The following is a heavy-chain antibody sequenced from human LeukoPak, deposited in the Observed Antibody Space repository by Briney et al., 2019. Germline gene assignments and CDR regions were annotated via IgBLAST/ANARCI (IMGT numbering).Heavy chain of an antibody. V-gene: IGHV3-9*01. CDR1: GFSFDDYA. J-gene: IGHJ5*02. Sequence: PGGSLRLSCAASGFSFDDYAMHWVRQAPGKGLEWVSRISWNGDNTGYADSVKGRFTISRDNAKNSLYLQMNSLRAEDTAVCYCARGGRPYYYDSSVSNWFDPWGQGTLVTVSS. D-gene: IGHD3-22*01. CDR3: ARGGRPYYYDSSVSNWFDP. CDR2: ISWNGDNT.